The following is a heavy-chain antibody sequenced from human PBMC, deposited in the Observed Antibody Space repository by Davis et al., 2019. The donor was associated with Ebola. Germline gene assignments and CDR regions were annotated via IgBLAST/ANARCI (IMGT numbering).Heavy chain of an antibody. Sequence: ASVTVSCMSTLYTFTSYAMHWVRHAPGQRLEWMGWINAGNGNTKYSQKFQGRVTITRDTSASTAYMELSSLRSDDTAVYYCARRGYCSGGSCYSDYYYYGMDVWGQGTTVTVSS. V-gene: IGHV1-3*01. CDR1: LYTFTSYA. D-gene: IGHD2-15*01. J-gene: IGHJ6*02. CDR2: INAGNGNT. CDR3: ARRGYCSGGSCYSDYYYYGMDV.